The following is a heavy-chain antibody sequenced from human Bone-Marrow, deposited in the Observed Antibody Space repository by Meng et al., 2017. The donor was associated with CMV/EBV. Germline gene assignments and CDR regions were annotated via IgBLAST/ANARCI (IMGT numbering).Heavy chain of an antibody. CDR1: GFTFSNYG. CDR2: IRYDGSNK. Sequence: GESLKISCASSGFTFSNYGLHWVRQAPGKGLERVAFIRYDGSNKYYADSVKGRFTISRDNSKKTLYLQMNSLRGEDTAVYYCAKGSDCSSTSCTKKGSWDYWGQGTLVTVSS. D-gene: IGHD2-2*01. CDR3: AKGSDCSSTSCTKKGSWDY. J-gene: IGHJ4*02. V-gene: IGHV3-30*02.